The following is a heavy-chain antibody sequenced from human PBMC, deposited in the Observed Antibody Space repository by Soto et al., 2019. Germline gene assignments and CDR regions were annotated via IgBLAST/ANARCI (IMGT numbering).Heavy chain of an antibody. V-gene: IGHV1-2*04. CDR2: INPNSGGT. Sequence: RQAPGQGLEWMGWINPNSGGTNYAQKFQGWATMTRDTSISTAYMELSRLRSDDTAVYYCASSQRGYSYGFDYWGQGTLVTVSS. J-gene: IGHJ4*02. CDR3: ASSQRGYSYGFDY. D-gene: IGHD5-18*01.